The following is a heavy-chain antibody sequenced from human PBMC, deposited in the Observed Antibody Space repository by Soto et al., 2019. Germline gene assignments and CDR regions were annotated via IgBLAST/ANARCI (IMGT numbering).Heavy chain of an antibody. Sequence: SETLSLTCTVSGYSISNGYYWAWIRQSPGKGLEWIGSVYQTVSTYYNPSLESRVTILVDIAKNHFSLRLNSVTAADTAVYFCAREKGHSNPFDFWGPGMLVTV. V-gene: IGHV4-38-2*02. CDR2: VYQTVST. CDR1: GYSISNGYY. J-gene: IGHJ4*02. D-gene: IGHD4-4*01. CDR3: AREKGHSNPFDF.